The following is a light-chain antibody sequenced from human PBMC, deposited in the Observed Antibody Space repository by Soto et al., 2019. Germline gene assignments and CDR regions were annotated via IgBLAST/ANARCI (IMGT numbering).Light chain of an antibody. Sequence: QSALTQPPSASGSPGQSVTISCTGTSSDVGNYNYVSWYQQHPGKAPKLMIYEVNKRPSGVPDRFSGSKSGNTASLTVSGLQAEDEADYYCSSYAGSNKLFGGGTKLTVL. V-gene: IGLV2-8*01. CDR2: EVN. CDR1: SSDVGNYNY. CDR3: SSYAGSNKL. J-gene: IGLJ3*02.